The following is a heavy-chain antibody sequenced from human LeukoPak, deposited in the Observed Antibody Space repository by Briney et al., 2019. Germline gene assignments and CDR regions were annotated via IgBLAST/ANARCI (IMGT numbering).Heavy chain of an antibody. CDR1: GFIFSSYA. CDR3: ARDQLAYSGYDTLFDY. Sequence: PGGSLRLSCAASGFIFSSYAMHWVRQAPGKGLEWVAVISYDGSNKYYADSVKGRFTISRDNSKNTLYLQLNSLRPEDTAVYYCARDQLAYSGYDTLFDYWGQGTLVTVSS. D-gene: IGHD5-12*01. CDR2: ISYDGSNK. V-gene: IGHV3-30*04. J-gene: IGHJ4*02.